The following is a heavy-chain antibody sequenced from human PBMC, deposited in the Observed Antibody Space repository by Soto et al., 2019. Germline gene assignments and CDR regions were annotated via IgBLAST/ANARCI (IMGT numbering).Heavy chain of an antibody. Sequence: SQTLSLTCSVSGGSISSGDYYWSWIRKPPGKGLEWIGYIYYSGSTYYNPSIKSRVTIPVDTSKNQFSLKLSSVTAEDTAVYYCARGFTDYDILTGYYLDYWGQGTLVTVSS. J-gene: IGHJ4*02. CDR2: IYYSGST. V-gene: IGHV4-30-4*01. D-gene: IGHD3-9*01. CDR3: ARGFTDYDILTGYYLDY. CDR1: GGSISSGDYY.